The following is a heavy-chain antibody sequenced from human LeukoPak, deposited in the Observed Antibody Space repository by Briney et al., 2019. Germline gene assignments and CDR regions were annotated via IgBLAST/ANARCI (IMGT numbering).Heavy chain of an antibody. CDR1: RYTFTTYD. Sequence: SVKASCKASRYTFTTYDINWVRESTGPQLKGRGWMKPNSSNTGYAKKLHSRVTMTSHTTISTTYTQLSSLRSEDTAVYYCARGYGWFDPWGQGTLVTVSS. CDR3: ARGYGWFDP. J-gene: IGHJ5*02. V-gene: IGHV1-8*01. D-gene: IGHD4-17*01. CDR2: MKPNSSNT.